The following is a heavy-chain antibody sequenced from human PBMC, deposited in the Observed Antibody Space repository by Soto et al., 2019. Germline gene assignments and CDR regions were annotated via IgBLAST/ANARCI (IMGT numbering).Heavy chain of an antibody. Sequence: SETLSLTCAVYGGSFSGYYWSWIRQPPGKGLEWIGEINHSGSTNYNPSLKSRVTISVDTSKNQFSLKLSSVTAADTAVYYCARASRRIAAAGTRDYWGQGTLVTVS. CDR1: GGSFSGYY. D-gene: IGHD6-13*01. CDR3: ARASRRIAAAGTRDY. J-gene: IGHJ4*02. CDR2: INHSGST. V-gene: IGHV4-34*01.